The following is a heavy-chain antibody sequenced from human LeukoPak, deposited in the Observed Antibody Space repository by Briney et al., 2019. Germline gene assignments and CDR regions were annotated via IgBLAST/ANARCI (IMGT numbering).Heavy chain of an antibody. Sequence: KPSETLSLTCAVYGGSFSGYYWSWIRQPPGKGLEWIGEINHSGSTNYNPSLKSRVTISVDTSKNQFSLKLSSVTAADTAVYYCARGRRGGGLSYWGQGTLVTVSS. CDR3: ARGRRGGGLSY. J-gene: IGHJ4*02. V-gene: IGHV4-34*01. CDR2: INHSGST. CDR1: GGSFSGYY. D-gene: IGHD3-16*01.